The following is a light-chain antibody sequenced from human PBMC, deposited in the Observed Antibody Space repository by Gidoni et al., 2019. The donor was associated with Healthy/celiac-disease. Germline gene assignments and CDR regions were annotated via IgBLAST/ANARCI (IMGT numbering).Light chain of an antibody. CDR3: QQYNSYST. Sequence: DIQMTQSPSTLSASVGDRVTITCRASQSISSWLAWYQQKPGKAPKLLIYKASSLERGVPSLFSGSGSGTEFTLTISSLQPDDFATYYCQQYNSYSTFGQGTKVEIK. J-gene: IGKJ1*01. V-gene: IGKV1-5*03. CDR1: QSISSW. CDR2: KAS.